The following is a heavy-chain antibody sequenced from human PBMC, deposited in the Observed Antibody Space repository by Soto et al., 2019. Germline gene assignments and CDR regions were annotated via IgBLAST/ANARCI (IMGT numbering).Heavy chain of an antibody. D-gene: IGHD6-19*01. V-gene: IGHV4-39*01. CDR2: IYYSGST. CDR1: CGSISSSSYY. Sequence: SETLSVTCTVSCGSISSSSYYWGWIRQPPGKGLEWIGSIYYSGSTYYNPSLKSRVTISVDTSKNQFSLKLSSVTAADTAVYYCARRLGSGWYGYYYGMDVWGQGTTVTVSS. CDR3: ARRLGSGWYGYYYGMDV. J-gene: IGHJ6*02.